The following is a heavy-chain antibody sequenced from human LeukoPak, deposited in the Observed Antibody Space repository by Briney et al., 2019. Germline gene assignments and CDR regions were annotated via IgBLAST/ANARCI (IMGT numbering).Heavy chain of an antibody. V-gene: IGHV4-59*11. CDR2: ISYTGGA. J-gene: IGHJ5*02. Sequence: SETLSLTCSVFGGSISNHYWSWIRQPPGKGLEWIGYISYTGGAIYNPSLRSRVTISIDGSTNQFSLTLGSVTAADTAVYYCATETECSGGTCYSYGWFDPWGQGTQVIVSS. D-gene: IGHD2-15*01. CDR1: GGSISNHY. CDR3: ATETECSGGTCYSYGWFDP.